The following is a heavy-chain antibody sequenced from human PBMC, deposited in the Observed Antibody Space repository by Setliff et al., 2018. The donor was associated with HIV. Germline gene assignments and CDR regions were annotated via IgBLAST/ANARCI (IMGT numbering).Heavy chain of an antibody. V-gene: IGHV2-70*19. J-gene: IGHJ4*02. Sequence: SGPTLVNPTQTVTLTCSFSGFSISTNGVSVSWVRRPPGRALDWLARIDWDGETHYTTSLKTRLTISKDTTNNRVVLTMTNMDPVDTATYFCARMGGDLTHFAYWGPGTLVTFSS. CDR1: GFSISTNGVS. CDR3: ARMGGDLTHFAY. CDR2: IDWDGET. D-gene: IGHD3-16*01.